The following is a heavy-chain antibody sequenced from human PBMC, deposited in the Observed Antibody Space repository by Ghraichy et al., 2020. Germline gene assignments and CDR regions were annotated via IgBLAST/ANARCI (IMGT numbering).Heavy chain of an antibody. J-gene: IGHJ6*02. D-gene: IGHD2-2*02. CDR3: AKDQASGIVVVPAAIAPFYYYGMDV. Sequence: GGSLRLSCAASGFTFSSYAMSWVRQAPGKGLEWVSAISGSGGSTYYADSVKGRFTISRDNSKNTLYLQMNSLRAEDTAVYYCAKDQASGIVVVPAAIAPFYYYGMDVWGQGTTVTVSS. V-gene: IGHV3-23*01. CDR2: ISGSGGST. CDR1: GFTFSSYA.